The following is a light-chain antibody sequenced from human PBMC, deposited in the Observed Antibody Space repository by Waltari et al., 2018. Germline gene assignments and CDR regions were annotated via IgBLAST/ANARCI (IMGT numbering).Light chain of an antibody. Sequence: VLTQSPGPLSLSPGDRATLSCRTSESVRRALIWYQQKPGQAPRLLIYDSSTRATGVPDRFSGSGFGTDFSLTISRLEPEDFAVYYCQHNVRLPVTFGQGTRVEIK. CDR3: QHNVRLPVT. CDR2: DSS. J-gene: IGKJ1*01. V-gene: IGKV3-20*01. CDR1: ESVRRA.